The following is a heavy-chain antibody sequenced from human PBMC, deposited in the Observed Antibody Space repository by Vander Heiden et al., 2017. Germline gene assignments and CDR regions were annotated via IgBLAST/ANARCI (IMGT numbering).Heavy chain of an antibody. CDR1: GGSISSYY. V-gene: IGHV4-59*01. J-gene: IGHJ5*02. CDR2: INYSGST. CDR3: ARDGWGYSSSSVDFWFDP. D-gene: IGHD6-6*01. Sequence: QVQLQESGPGLVQPSETLSLTCTASGGSISSYYWSWIRQPPGKGLEWIGYINYSGSTNYNPSLKSRVTISVDTSKNQFSLKLSSVTAADTAVYYCARDGWGYSSSSVDFWFDPWGQGTLVTVSS.